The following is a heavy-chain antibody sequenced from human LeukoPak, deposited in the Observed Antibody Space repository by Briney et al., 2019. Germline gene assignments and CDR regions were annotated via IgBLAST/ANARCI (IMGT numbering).Heavy chain of an antibody. Sequence: SETLSLTCTVSGGSISSYYWSWIRQPPGKGLEWIGYIYHSGSTYYNPSLKSRVTISVDTSKNQFSLKLSSVTAADTAVYYCARGYCSSISCYSRYWFDPWGQGTLVTVSS. J-gene: IGHJ5*02. CDR1: GGSISSYY. V-gene: IGHV4-59*04. D-gene: IGHD2-2*02. CDR2: IYHSGST. CDR3: ARGYCSSISCYSRYWFDP.